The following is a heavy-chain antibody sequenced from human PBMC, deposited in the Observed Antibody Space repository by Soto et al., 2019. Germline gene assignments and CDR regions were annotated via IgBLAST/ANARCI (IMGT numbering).Heavy chain of an antibody. J-gene: IGHJ4*02. CDR1: GGSISSYY. CDR2: IYYSGST. CDR3: ARGGVVVAALLDY. D-gene: IGHD2-15*01. V-gene: IGHV4-59*01. Sequence: SETLSLTCTVSGGSISSYYWSWIRQPPGKGLEWIGYIYYSGSTNYNPSLKSRVTISVDTSKNQFSLKLSSVTAADTAVYYCARGGVVVAALLDYWGQGTLVTVSS.